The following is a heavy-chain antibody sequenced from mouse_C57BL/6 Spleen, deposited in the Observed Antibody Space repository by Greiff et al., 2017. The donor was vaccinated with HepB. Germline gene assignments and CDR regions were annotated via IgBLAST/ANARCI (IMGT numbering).Heavy chain of an antibody. V-gene: IGHV14-4*01. D-gene: IGHD2-2*01. Sequence: VHVKQSGAELVRPGASVKLSCTASGFNIKDDYMHWVKQRPEQGLEWIGWIDPENGDTEYASKFQGKATITADTSSNTAYLQLSSLTSEDTAVYYCTTGGYWFAYWGQGTLVTVSA. CDR1: GFNIKDDY. CDR2: IDPENGDT. CDR3: TTGGYWFAY. J-gene: IGHJ3*01.